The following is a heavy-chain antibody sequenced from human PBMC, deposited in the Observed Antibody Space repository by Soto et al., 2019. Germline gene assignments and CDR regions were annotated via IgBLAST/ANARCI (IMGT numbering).Heavy chain of an antibody. D-gene: IGHD5-12*01. J-gene: IGHJ5*02. Sequence: PSETLSLTCAVYCGSFSGYYWSWIRQPPGKGLEWIGEINHSGSTNYNPSLKSRVTISVDTSKNQFSLKLSSVTAADTAVYYCARGDPGSGYDYTPGSYNWFDPWGQGTLVTVSS. CDR1: CGSFSGYY. CDR2: INHSGST. CDR3: ARGDPGSGYDYTPGSYNWFDP. V-gene: IGHV4-34*01.